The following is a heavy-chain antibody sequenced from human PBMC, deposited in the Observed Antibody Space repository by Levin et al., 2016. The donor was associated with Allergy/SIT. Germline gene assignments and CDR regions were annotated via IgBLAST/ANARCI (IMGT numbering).Heavy chain of an antibody. D-gene: IGHD3-3*01. Sequence: VRQAPGKGLVWVSRINSDGSSTSYADSVKGRFTISRDNAKNTLYLQMNSLRAEDTAVYYCARDISMGDFWRNYYYYGMDVWGQGTTVTVS. V-gene: IGHV3-74*01. CDR2: INSDGSST. CDR3: ARDISMGDFWRNYYYYGMDV. J-gene: IGHJ6*02.